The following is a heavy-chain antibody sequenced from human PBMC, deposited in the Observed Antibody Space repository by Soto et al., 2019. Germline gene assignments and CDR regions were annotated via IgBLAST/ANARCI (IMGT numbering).Heavy chain of an antibody. D-gene: IGHD4-17*01. Sequence: SQSLPRPCALSRSTTIPRGCALALLQQPPGKALEWIGHTYHSGNPYYNPSLKSRVIISVDRSKNQFSLKLSSVTAADTAVYYCARETYGDYVGYFDPWGQGTLVTVSS. CDR2: TYHSGNP. V-gene: IGHV4-30-2*01. CDR1: RSTTIPRGCA. CDR3: ARETYGDYVGYFDP. J-gene: IGHJ5*02.